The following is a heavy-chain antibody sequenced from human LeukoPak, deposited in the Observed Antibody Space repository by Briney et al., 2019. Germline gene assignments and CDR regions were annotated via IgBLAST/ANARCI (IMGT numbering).Heavy chain of an antibody. D-gene: IGHD2-2*01. V-gene: IGHV4-59*11. Sequence: SETLSLTCTVSGGSISSHYWSWIRQPPGKGLEWIGYIYYSGSTNYNPSLKSRVTISVDTSKNQFSLKLSSVTAADTAVYYCAREYRGYCSSTSCPLGVYYYYMDVWGKGTTVTVPS. CDR1: GGSISSHY. J-gene: IGHJ6*03. CDR3: AREYRGYCSSTSCPLGVYYYYMDV. CDR2: IYYSGST.